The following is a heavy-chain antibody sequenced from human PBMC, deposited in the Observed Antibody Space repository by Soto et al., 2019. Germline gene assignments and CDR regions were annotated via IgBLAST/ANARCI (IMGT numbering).Heavy chain of an antibody. CDR3: ASQHYYDSSGYYVVY. V-gene: IGHV4-39*01. D-gene: IGHD3-22*01. Sequence: SEALSHTCTVSGGSISSNIYYSGWIRQPPGKGLEWIGNIHYSGSTYYDSSLQSRVTISIDTSKNQFSLKLSSVTATDTAVYYCASQHYYDSSGYYVVYWGQGTLVTVS. CDR1: GGSISSNIYY. J-gene: IGHJ4*02. CDR2: IHYSGST.